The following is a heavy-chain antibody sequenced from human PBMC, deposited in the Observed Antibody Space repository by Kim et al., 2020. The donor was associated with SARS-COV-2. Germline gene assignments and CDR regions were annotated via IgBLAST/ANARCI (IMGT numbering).Heavy chain of an antibody. D-gene: IGHD3-16*01. V-gene: IGHV4-61*01. CDR1: GGSVSSGNYC. J-gene: IGHJ6*02. Sequence: SETLSLTCTVSGGSVSSGNYCWTWIRQPPGKGLEWIGYIYHSGSTNYNPSLKSRVTISIDTSKNQFSLKLSSVTAADTAVYYCARDVDEDIWGSYAVYGMDLWGQGSPVTVSS. CDR3: ARDVDEDIWGSYAVYGMDL. CDR2: IYHSGST.